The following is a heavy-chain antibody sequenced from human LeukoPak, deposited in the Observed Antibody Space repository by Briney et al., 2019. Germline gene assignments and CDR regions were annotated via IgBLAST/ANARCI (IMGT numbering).Heavy chain of an antibody. CDR1: GFTFSSYA. J-gene: IGHJ2*01. CDR2: ISYDGSNK. D-gene: IGHD3-10*02. V-gene: IGHV3-30-3*01. CDR3: ARDVFCSGGIGY. Sequence: GGSLRLSCAASGFTFSSYAMHWVRQAPGKGQEWVAVISYDGSNKYYADSVKGRFTISRDNSKNTLYLQMNSLRAEDTAVYYCARDVFCSGGIGYWGRGTLVTVSS.